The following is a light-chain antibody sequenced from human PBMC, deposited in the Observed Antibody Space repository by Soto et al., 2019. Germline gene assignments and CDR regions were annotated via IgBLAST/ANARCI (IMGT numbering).Light chain of an antibody. CDR2: DAS. CDR3: QQYDNPLYT. J-gene: IGKJ2*01. Sequence: DIQMTQSPSTLSASVGDRVTITCRASQSISSWLAWYQQKPGKAPKLLIYDASNLETGVPSRFSGSGSGTDFTFTISSLQPEDIATYYCQQYDNPLYTFGQGTKLEIK. V-gene: IGKV1-33*01. CDR1: QSISSW.